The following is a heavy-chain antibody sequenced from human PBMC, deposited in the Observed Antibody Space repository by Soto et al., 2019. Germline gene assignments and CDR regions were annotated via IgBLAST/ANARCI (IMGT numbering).Heavy chain of an antibody. D-gene: IGHD6-13*01. V-gene: IGHV3-30*18. CDR2: ISYDGSNK. Sequence: XGSLRLSCAASGFTFSSYGMHWVRQAPGKGLEWVAVISYDGSNKYYADSVKGRFTISRDNSKNTLYLQMNSLRAEDTAVYYCANFGQQRPFDYWGQGTLVTVSS. J-gene: IGHJ4*02. CDR1: GFTFSSYG. CDR3: ANFGQQRPFDY.